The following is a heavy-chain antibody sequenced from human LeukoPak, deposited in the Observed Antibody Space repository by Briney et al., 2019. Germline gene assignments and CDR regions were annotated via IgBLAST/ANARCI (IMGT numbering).Heavy chain of an antibody. CDR1: GFTVSSNY. D-gene: IGHD3-10*01. CDR3: ARDEEYYGSGFFVY. Sequence: GGSLRPSCAASGFTVSSNYMSWVRQAPGEGLEWVSVIYSGGSTYYADSVKGRFTISRDNYKNTLYLQMNSLRAEDTAVYYCARDEEYYGSGFFVYCGQGTLVTVSS. J-gene: IGHJ4*02. CDR2: IYSGGST. V-gene: IGHV3-66*01.